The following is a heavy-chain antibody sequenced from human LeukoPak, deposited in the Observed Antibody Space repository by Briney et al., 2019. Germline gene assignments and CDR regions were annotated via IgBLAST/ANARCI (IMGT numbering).Heavy chain of an antibody. V-gene: IGHV3-30*04. CDR1: GFTFSSYA. D-gene: IGHD6-13*01. CDR2: ISKDGNTK. Sequence: PGRSLRLSCAASGFTFSSYAMHWVRQAPAKGLEWVLSISKDGNTKYYADSVKGRFTISRDNSKNTLYVQMSSLRAEDTAVYYCAKPGPWYYFDYWGQGTLVTVSS. CDR3: AKPGPWYYFDY. J-gene: IGHJ4*02.